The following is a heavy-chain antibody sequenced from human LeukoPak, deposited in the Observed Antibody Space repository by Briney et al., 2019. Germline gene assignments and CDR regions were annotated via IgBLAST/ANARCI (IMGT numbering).Heavy chain of an antibody. Sequence: ASVKVSCKASGDTFTDYYMHWVRQTPRQGLEWMGWINPKSGGTNYAQNFQGRVTMTRDTSISIAYMELSSLRSDDTAVYYCARDFLGYCTTTSCYDVVFDYWGQGTLVTVSS. V-gene: IGHV1-2*02. CDR3: ARDFLGYCTTTSCYDVVFDY. J-gene: IGHJ4*02. CDR2: INPKSGGT. CDR1: GDTFTDYY. D-gene: IGHD2-2*01.